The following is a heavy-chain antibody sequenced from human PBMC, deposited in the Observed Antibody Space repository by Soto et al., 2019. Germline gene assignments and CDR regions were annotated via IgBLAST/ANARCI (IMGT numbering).Heavy chain of an antibody. Sequence: TGESLKISCKGSGYSFTSYWISWVRQMPGKGLEWMGRIDPSGSYTNYSPSFQGHVTISADKSISTAYLQWSSLKASDTAMYYCARLKGYCSGGSCYSPYYYYGMDVWGQGTTVTVS. D-gene: IGHD2-15*01. CDR3: ARLKGYCSGGSCYSPYYYYGMDV. V-gene: IGHV5-10-1*01. J-gene: IGHJ6*02. CDR2: IDPSGSYT. CDR1: GYSFTSYW.